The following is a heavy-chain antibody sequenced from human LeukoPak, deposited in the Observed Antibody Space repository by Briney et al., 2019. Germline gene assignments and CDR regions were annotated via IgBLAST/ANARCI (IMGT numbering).Heavy chain of an antibody. CDR3: AREVWGSGFQH. J-gene: IGHJ1*01. D-gene: IGHD3-16*01. CDR1: GFTFSSYS. CDR2: ISSSSSYI. Sequence: TGGSRRLSCAASGFTFSSYSMNWVRQAPGKGLEWVSSISSSSSYIYYADSVKGRFTISRDNAKNSLYLQMNSLRAEDTAVYYCAREVWGSGFQHWGQGTLVTVSS. V-gene: IGHV3-21*01.